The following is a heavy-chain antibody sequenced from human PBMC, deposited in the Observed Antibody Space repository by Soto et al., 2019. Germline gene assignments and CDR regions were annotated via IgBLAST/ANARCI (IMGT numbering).Heavy chain of an antibody. V-gene: IGHV3-23*01. Sequence: GGSLRLSCAASGFTFSSYAMSWVRQAPGKGLEWVSAISGSGGSTYYADSVKGRFTISRDNSKNTLYLQMNSLRAEDTAVYYCAKAGAMIVVVIPMVYWGQGTLVTVSS. J-gene: IGHJ4*02. CDR1: GFTFSSYA. D-gene: IGHD3-22*01. CDR2: ISGSGGST. CDR3: AKAGAMIVVVIPMVY.